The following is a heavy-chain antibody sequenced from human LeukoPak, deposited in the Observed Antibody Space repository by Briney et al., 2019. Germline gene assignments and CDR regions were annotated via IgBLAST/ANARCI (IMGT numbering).Heavy chain of an antibody. V-gene: IGHV3-23*01. Sequence: GGSLRLSCAASGFTFSSYTMSWVRQAPGKGREWVSAISGNGGSTYYADSVKGRFTISRDNSKNTLYLQMNSLRAEDTAVYYCASRGSGSYPHDYWGQGTLVTVSS. D-gene: IGHD3-10*01. CDR2: ISGNGGST. J-gene: IGHJ4*02. CDR1: GFTFSSYT. CDR3: ASRGSGSYPHDY.